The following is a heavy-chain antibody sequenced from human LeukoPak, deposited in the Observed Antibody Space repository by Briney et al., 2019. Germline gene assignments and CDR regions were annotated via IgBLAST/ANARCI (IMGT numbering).Heavy chain of an antibody. J-gene: IGHJ4*02. CDR3: VWSSTWNRRFYLDQ. D-gene: IGHD6-6*01. V-gene: IGHV3-15*04. CDR2: IAVTPDGPAT. Sequence: GGSPRLSCAASGFTFNLAWMSWVRQTPGKGLQWVARIAVTPDGPATDYATPVRGRFFISRDDSRNMVYLEMSSLSTDDTAVYYRVWSSTWNRRFYLDQWGQGTLVTVSS. CDR1: GFTFNLAW.